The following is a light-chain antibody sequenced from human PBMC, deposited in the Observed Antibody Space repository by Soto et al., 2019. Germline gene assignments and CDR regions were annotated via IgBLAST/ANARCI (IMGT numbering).Light chain of an antibody. CDR2: GAS. Sequence: EIVMTQSPATLSVSPGQRATLSCRASQSISTILAWYQQRPGQAHRLLMYGASTRAAGIPARFSGSGSGTEFTITMSNLTSEDFAVYYWQQYIKWPRTFGQGTKLDIK. J-gene: IGKJ2*01. V-gene: IGKV3-15*01. CDR1: QSISTI. CDR3: QQYIKWPRT.